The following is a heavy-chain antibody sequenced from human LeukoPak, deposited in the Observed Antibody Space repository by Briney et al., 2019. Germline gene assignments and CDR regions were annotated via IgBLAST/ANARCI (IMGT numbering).Heavy chain of an antibody. V-gene: IGHV3-23*01. Sequence: GGSLRLSCEASGFTFSNYAMSWVRQAPGKGLEWVSSISGSSDNTNYADSVKGRFTISRDNSKSTVYLQMNSLRAEDTAVYYCSKDLTSDFGGDFDPWGQGTLVTVSS. CDR1: GFTFSNYA. D-gene: IGHD3-10*01. CDR3: SKDLTSDFGGDFDP. J-gene: IGHJ5*02. CDR2: ISGSSDNT.